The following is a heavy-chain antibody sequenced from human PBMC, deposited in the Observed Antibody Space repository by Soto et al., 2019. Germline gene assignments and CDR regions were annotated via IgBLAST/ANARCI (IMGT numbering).Heavy chain of an antibody. CDR1: GFTFSSYS. J-gene: IGHJ4*02. CDR3: AGDRDSGYGNPSSVDY. D-gene: IGHD5-12*01. Sequence: GGSLRLSCAASGFTFSSYSMNWVRQAPGKGLEWVSSISSSSYIYYADSVKGRFTISRDNAKNSLYLQMNSLRAEDTTAYYCAGDRDSGYGNPSSVDYWGQGTLVTVSS. CDR2: ISSSSYI. V-gene: IGHV3-21*01.